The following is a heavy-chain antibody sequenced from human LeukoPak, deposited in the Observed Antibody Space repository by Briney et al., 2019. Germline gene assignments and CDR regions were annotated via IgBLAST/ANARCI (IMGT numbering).Heavy chain of an antibody. CDR1: GGSFSGYY. Sequence: SETLSLTCAVYGGSFSGYYWSWIRQPPGKGLEWIGEINLSGSTNYNPSLKSRVTISVDTSKNQFSLKLSSVTAADTAVYYCARVIAERITIFGVVIPNWFDPWGQGTLVTVSS. V-gene: IGHV4-34*01. CDR2: INLSGST. CDR3: ARVIAERITIFGVVIPNWFDP. J-gene: IGHJ5*02. D-gene: IGHD3-3*01.